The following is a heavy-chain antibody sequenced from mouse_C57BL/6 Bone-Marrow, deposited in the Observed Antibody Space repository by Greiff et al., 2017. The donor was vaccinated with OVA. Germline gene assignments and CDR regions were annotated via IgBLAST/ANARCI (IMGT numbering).Heavy chain of an antibody. V-gene: IGHV1-54*01. J-gene: IGHJ1*03. CDR3: SRCGGYYLDWYFDV. CDR1: GYAFTNYV. D-gene: IGHD2-3*01. Sequence: VQLQQSGAELVRPGTSVKVSCKASGYAFTNYVIEWVKQRSGQGLEWIGVINPGSGGTNYNEKFKGKATLTADKSSSTAYMQLSSLTSEDSAVYFCSRCGGYYLDWYFDVWGTGTTVTVSS. CDR2: INPGSGGT.